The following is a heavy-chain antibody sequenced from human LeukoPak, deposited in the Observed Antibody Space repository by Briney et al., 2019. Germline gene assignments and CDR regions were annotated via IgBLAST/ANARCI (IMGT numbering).Heavy chain of an antibody. J-gene: IGHJ4*02. CDR2: IYYSGST. CDR1: GGSISSSSYY. D-gene: IGHD5-18*01. CDR3: ARPRGYSYGSIDY. Sequence: PSETLSLTCTVSGGSISSSSYYWDWIRQPPGKGLEWIGSIYYSGSTYYNPSLKSRVTISVDTSKNQFSLKLSSVTAADTAVYYCARPRGYSYGSIDYWGQGTLVTVSS. V-gene: IGHV4-39*01.